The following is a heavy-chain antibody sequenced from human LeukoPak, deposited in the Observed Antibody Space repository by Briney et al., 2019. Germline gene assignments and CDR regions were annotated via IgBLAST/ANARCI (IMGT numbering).Heavy chain of an antibody. D-gene: IGHD1-7*01. J-gene: IGHJ4*02. CDR1: SGSISTYY. V-gene: IGHV4-59*12. CDR3: ARENWNYGEDF. CDR2: IYYSGST. Sequence: SETLSLTCTVSSGSISTYYWSWIRQPPGKGLEWIGYIYYSGSTNYNPSLKSRVTISVDTSKNQVSLKLIAVTAADSAVYYCARENWNYGEDFWGQGALVTVSS.